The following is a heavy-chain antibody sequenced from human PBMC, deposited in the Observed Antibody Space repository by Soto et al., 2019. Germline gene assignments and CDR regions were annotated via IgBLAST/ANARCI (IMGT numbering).Heavy chain of an antibody. J-gene: IGHJ6*02. D-gene: IGHD5-12*01. CDR2: ISSDGSNT. CDR1: GITLSNYG. V-gene: IGHV3-30*03. CDR3: AASGRGYNSGAHHAYYGMDI. Sequence: QVQLVESGGGVALPGRSLRLSCAASGITLSNYGMHWVRQAPGKGLEWLAVISSDGSNTFYADSVKVRLTISRDNSKSTLYLQMDSLRTEDTAVYFCAASGRGYNSGAHHAYYGMDIWGQGTTVTVSS.